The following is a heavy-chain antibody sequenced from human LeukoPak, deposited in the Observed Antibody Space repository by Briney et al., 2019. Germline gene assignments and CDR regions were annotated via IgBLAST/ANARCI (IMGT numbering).Heavy chain of an antibody. J-gene: IGHJ4*02. CDR3: ARTTRAYGDYDY. Sequence: SETLSLTCTVSGGSISSSSYYWGWIRQPPGKGLEWIGTIYYSGSTYNPSLKSRVSISVDTSKNQFSLKLSSVTAAGTALYYCARTTRAYGDYDYWGQGTLVTVSS. D-gene: IGHD4-17*01. V-gene: IGHV4-39*01. CDR2: IYYSGST. CDR1: GGSISSSSYY.